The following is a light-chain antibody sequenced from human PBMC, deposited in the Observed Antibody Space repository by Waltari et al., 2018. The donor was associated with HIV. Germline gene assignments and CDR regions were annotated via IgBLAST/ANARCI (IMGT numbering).Light chain of an antibody. CDR3: AAWDDSLL. Sequence: QSVLTQPPSASGTPGQRVNISCSGSSSNIGSKYVYWYQQLPGTAPKLLIYRNNQRPSGVPDRFSGSKSGTSASLAISGLRSEDEADYYCAAWDDSLLFGGGTKLTVL. CDR1: SSNIGSKY. V-gene: IGLV1-47*01. J-gene: IGLJ2*01. CDR2: RNN.